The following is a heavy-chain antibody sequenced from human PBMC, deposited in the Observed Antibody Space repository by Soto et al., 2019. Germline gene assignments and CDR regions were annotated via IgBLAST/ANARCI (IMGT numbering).Heavy chain of an antibody. V-gene: IGHV3-64D*08. CDR3: VKDLSDYVGGSYFNYGMDV. Sequence: PGGSLRLSCSASGFTFSGYTMHWVRQAPGKGLECVSAISSNGGSTYYGDSVKGRFTISRDNSKNTLYLQMSSLRAEDTAVYYCVKDLSDYVGGSYFNYGMDVWGQGITVTVSS. CDR1: GFTFSGYT. CDR2: ISSNGGST. J-gene: IGHJ6*02. D-gene: IGHD3-16*01.